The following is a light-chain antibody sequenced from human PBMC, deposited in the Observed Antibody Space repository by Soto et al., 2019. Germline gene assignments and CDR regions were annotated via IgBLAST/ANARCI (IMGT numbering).Light chain of an antibody. CDR2: DVS. Sequence: QSALTQPRSVSGSPGQSVTISCTGTSSDVGGYNYVSWYQHHPGKVPTLIIYDVSKRPSGVPDCFSCSKSGNTASLTISWLQPEDEADYYCYSYAGSYYLFGTGTKLTVL. J-gene: IGLJ1*01. V-gene: IGLV2-11*01. CDR1: SSDVGGYNY. CDR3: YSYAGSYYL.